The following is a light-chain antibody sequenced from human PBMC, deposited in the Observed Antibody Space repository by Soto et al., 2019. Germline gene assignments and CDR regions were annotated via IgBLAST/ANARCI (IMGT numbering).Light chain of an antibody. CDR2: GVS. Sequence: EIVLTQSPGIVSWSPGGGVRGSCRASQNIGYSYLAWYQHKPGQAPRLLIYGVSSRATDIPDRFSGSGSGTDFTLTISRLETADFAVYFCHHYGTSPTFGQGTRLEIK. CDR1: QNIGYSY. J-gene: IGKJ5*01. CDR3: HHYGTSPT. V-gene: IGKV3-20*01.